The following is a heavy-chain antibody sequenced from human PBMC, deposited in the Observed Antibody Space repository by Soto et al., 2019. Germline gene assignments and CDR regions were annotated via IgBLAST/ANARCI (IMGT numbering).Heavy chain of an antibody. J-gene: IGHJ4*01. CDR2: IDQSGGT. D-gene: IGHD4-17*01. CDR3: ARNDYGDYRLVY. Sequence: QVQLQQWGAGLLKPSETLSLTCAVYGGSFSGYYWSWIRQPPGTGLEWIGEIDQSGGTNYNPSLTSRVTISIDTSKKQFSLKLRSVTAADTAVYYCARNDYGDYRLVYWGHGTRVNVSS. V-gene: IGHV4-34*01. CDR1: GGSFSGYY.